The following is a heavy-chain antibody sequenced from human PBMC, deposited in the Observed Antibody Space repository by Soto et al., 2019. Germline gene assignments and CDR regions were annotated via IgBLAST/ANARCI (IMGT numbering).Heavy chain of an antibody. CDR2: ISAHNGNT. D-gene: IGHD1-1*01. V-gene: IGHV1-18*01. CDR3: ARGRYGDY. CDR1: GYDFTTYG. Sequence: QVHLVQSGAEVKKPGASVKVSCKGSGYDFTTYGITWVRQAPGQGLEWMAWISAHNGNTDYAQKLQGRVTVTRDTSTSTAYMELRSLRSDDXAVYYCARGRYGDYWGQGALVTVSS. J-gene: IGHJ4*02.